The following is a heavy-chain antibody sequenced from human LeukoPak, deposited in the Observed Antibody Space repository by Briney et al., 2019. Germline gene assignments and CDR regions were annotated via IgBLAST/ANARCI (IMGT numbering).Heavy chain of an antibody. D-gene: IGHD6-19*01. J-gene: IGHJ4*02. CDR2: ISDSGDFT. V-gene: IGHV3-23*01. CDR1: GCTFSSDA. Sequence: GGSLRLSCAVSGCTFSSDAMSWVRQAPGKGLEWVSSISDSGDFTYYADSVKGRFTISRDNSKNTLFVQMSSLRAEDTAVYYCAKGSRQSSSDKAGPIDYWGQGTLVTASS. CDR3: AKGSRQSSSDKAGPIDY.